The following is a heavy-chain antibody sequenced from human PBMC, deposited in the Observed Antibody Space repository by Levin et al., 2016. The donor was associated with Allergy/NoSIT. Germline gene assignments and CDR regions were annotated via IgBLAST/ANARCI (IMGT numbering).Heavy chain of an antibody. J-gene: IGHJ4*02. V-gene: IGHV4-59*08. CDR3: ARQRGSDRRFGSLVYYFDY. Sequence: WIRQPPGKGLEWIGYIYYSGSTNYNPSLKSRVTISVDTSKNQFSLKLSSVTAADTAVYYCARQRGSDRRFGSLVYYFDYWGQGTLVTVSS. D-gene: IGHD3-10*01. CDR2: IYYSGST.